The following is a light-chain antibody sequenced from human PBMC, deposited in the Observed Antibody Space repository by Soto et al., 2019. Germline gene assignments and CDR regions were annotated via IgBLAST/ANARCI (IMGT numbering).Light chain of an antibody. CDR2: WAS. V-gene: IGKV4-1*01. Sequence: DIVMTQSPDSLAVSLGERATINCKSSQSVLYSSNNKNYLAWYQQKPGQPPKLLIYWASTRESGVLDRFSGSGSGTDITLTISSLQAEDVAVYYCQQYYSTPTWTFGQGTKVEIK. CDR1: QSVLYSSNNKNY. CDR3: QQYYSTPTWT. J-gene: IGKJ1*01.